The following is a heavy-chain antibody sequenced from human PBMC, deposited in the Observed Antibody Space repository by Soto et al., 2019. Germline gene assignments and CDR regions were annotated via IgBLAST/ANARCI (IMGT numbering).Heavy chain of an antibody. J-gene: IGHJ4*02. V-gene: IGHV4-4*02. D-gene: IGHD1-7*01. CDR1: VGSFTSNNW. CDR2: IYRTGST. Sequence: SETLSLTCAFSVGSFTSNNWWTWVRQPPGQGLEWIGEIYRTGSTNYNPSLKSRVTISLDKSENQFSLKVTSLTAADTAVYYCASRDKGTSVEYWEQGTLVSVSS. CDR3: ASRDKGTSVEY.